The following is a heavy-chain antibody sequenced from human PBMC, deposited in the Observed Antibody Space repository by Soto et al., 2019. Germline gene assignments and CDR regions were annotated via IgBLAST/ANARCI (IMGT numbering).Heavy chain of an antibody. CDR3: ARGVGSGYYTYYYYGMDV. CDR2: IWYDGSNK. V-gene: IGHV3-33*01. D-gene: IGHD3-3*01. Sequence: LRLSCAASGFTFSSYGMHWVRQAPGKGLEWVAVIWYDGSNKYYADSVKGRFTISRDNSKNTLYLQMNSLRAEDTAVYYCARGVGSGYYTYYYYGMDVWGQGTTVTVSS. J-gene: IGHJ6*02. CDR1: GFTFSSYG.